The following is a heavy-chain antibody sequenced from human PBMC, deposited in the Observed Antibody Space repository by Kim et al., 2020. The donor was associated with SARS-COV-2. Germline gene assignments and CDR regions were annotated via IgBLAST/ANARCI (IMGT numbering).Heavy chain of an antibody. D-gene: IGHD1-1*01. CDR3: VREYKAGY. CDR2: INPNRGGT. J-gene: IGHJ4*02. CDR1: GYTFTGYY. Sequence: ASVKVSCKASGYTFTGYYMHWVRQAPGQGLEWMGWINPNRGGTNFVQKFQGRVTMTRDTPFSTASMAPSRLRSDDTAVDYFVREYKAGYLGQGTLVTVAS. V-gene: IGHV1-2*02.